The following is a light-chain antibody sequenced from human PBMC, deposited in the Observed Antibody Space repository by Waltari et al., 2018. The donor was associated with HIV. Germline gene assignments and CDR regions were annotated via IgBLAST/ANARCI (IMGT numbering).Light chain of an antibody. J-gene: IGKJ4*01. CDR2: GTS. CDR1: QSVGSS. Sequence: EIVLTQSPVTLSLSPGDRATLACRASQSVGSSLAWYQQRPGQAPRLLIYGTSMTPTGIPARFSGSGSGTDFTLTISSLESEDFALYYCQQYNGWPPQVSFGGGTKVEL. CDR3: QQYNGWPPQVS. V-gene: IGKV3-15*01.